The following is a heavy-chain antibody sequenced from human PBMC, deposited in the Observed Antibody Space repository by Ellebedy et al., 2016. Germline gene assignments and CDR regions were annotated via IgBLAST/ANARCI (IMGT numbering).Heavy chain of an antibody. CDR2: MFPGDPDT. Sequence: GESLKISCKGSGYSFTTRWIGWVRQMPGKGLEWVGIMFPGDPDTRYSPSLEGQVTISADKSIRTAYLQWSSLKASDSAMYYCVVGTSMVKFDYWGQGTQVTVST. D-gene: IGHD3-10*01. CDR3: VVGTSMVKFDY. V-gene: IGHV5-51*01. J-gene: IGHJ4*02. CDR1: GYSFTTRW.